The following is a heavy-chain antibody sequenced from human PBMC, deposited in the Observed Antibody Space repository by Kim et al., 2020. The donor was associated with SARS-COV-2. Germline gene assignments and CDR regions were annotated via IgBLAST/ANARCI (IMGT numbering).Heavy chain of an antibody. CDR2: IYSGGST. V-gene: IGHV3-53*01. Sequence: GGSLRLSCAASGFTVSSNYMSWVRQAPGKGLEWVSVIYSGGSTYYADSVKGRFTISRDNSKNTLYLQMNSLRAEDTAVYYCARVVHSGWHTDPNGYFDYWGQGTLVTVSS. CDR1: GFTVSSNY. J-gene: IGHJ4*02. D-gene: IGHD6-19*01. CDR3: ARVVHSGWHTDPNGYFDY.